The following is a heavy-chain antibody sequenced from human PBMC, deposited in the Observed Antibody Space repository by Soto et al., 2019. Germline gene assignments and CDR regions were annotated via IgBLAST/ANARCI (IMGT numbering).Heavy chain of an antibody. CDR3: ARFYN. Sequence: GESLRLSCVAPGFTFSDYWMSWVRLTPGKGPEWVAHMNPDGSQESYVGSVKGRFTMSRDNAQNSLFLHMCSLRPEDTAIYYCARFYNWGPGALVTVSS. V-gene: IGHV3-7*01. CDR1: GFTFSDYW. CDR2: MNPDGSQE. J-gene: IGHJ4*02.